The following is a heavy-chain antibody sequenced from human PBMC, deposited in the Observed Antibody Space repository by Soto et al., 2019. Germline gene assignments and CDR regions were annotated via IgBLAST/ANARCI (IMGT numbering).Heavy chain of an antibody. J-gene: IGHJ4*02. CDR1: GFTFSSYS. CDR3: ARLASTGIDY. V-gene: IGHV3-21*01. CDR2: ISSSSNFI. Sequence: GGSLRLSCAASGFTFSSYSMNWVRQAPGKGLEWVSSISSSSNFIYYADSLGGRFTISRDNARNSLFLQMNSLKAEDTAVYYCARLASTGIDYWGQGTLVTVSS.